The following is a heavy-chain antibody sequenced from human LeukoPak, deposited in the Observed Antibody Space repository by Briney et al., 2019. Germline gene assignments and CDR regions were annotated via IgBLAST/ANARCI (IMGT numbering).Heavy chain of an antibody. Sequence: PGGSLRLSCAATGFSFSSYWMHWVRQAPGKGLVWFSRINSDGSSRNYAESVKGRFTISRDSAKNTLYLQMSSLRAEDTAVYYCVRALSPPVSTVDNWGQGTLVTVSS. CDR3: VRALSPPVSTVDN. V-gene: IGHV3-74*01. CDR2: INSDGSSR. D-gene: IGHD5/OR15-5a*01. CDR1: GFSFSSYW. J-gene: IGHJ4*02.